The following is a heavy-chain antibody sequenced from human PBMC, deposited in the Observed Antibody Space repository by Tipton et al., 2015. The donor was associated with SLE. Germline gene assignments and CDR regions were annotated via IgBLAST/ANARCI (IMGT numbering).Heavy chain of an antibody. D-gene: IGHD1-7*01. J-gene: IGHJ2*01. CDR3: ARVGITGTTWGWYFDL. CDR1: GGSISSDSDY. Sequence: TLSLTCTVSGGSISSDSDYWGWIRQPPGKGLEWIGYIYYSGSTNYNPSLKSRVTISVDTSKNQFSLKLSSVTAADTAVYYCARVGITGTTWGWYFDLWGRGTLVTVSS. V-gene: IGHV4-61*01. CDR2: IYYSGST.